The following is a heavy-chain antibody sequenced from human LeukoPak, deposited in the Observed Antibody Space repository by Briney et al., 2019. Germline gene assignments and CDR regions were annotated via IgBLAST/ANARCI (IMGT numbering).Heavy chain of an antibody. Sequence: GGSLRLSCAASGFTFSSYAMSWVRQPPGKGLEWVSGISGSAGSTHYADSVKGRFTISRDNSKNTLYLQMNSLRAEDTAVYYCAKVAWFGQHEDDYWGQGTLVTVSS. J-gene: IGHJ4*02. CDR1: GFTFSSYA. V-gene: IGHV3-23*01. D-gene: IGHD3-10*01. CDR2: ISGSAGST. CDR3: AKVAWFGQHEDDY.